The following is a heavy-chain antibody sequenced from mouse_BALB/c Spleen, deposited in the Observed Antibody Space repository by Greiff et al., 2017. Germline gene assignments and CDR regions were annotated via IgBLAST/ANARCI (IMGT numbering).Heavy chain of an antibody. D-gene: IGHD2-1*01. V-gene: IGHV1-9*01. Sequence: VQLQQSGAELMKPGASVKISCKATGYTFSSYWIEWVKQRPGHGLEWIGEILPGSGSTNYNEKFKGKATFTADTSSNTAYMQLSSLTSEDSAVYDCARKGDGNYSPWFAYWGQGTLVTVSA. CDR2: ILPGSGST. CDR1: GYTFSSYW. J-gene: IGHJ3*01. CDR3: ARKGDGNYSPWFAY.